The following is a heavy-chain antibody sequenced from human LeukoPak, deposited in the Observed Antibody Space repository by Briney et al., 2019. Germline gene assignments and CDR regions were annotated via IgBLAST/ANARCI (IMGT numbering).Heavy chain of an antibody. V-gene: IGHV4-59*08. CDR2: IYSSGSS. D-gene: IGHD6-13*01. Sequence: SETLSLTCTVSGGSINSYYWSWVRQPPGKGLEWIGYIYSSGSSDYNPSLKSRVTISVDTSKNQLSLKVTSVTAADTAVYYCARQSGEYSSKYGMDVWGQGTTVTVSS. CDR3: ARQSGEYSSKYGMDV. CDR1: GGSINSYY. J-gene: IGHJ6*02.